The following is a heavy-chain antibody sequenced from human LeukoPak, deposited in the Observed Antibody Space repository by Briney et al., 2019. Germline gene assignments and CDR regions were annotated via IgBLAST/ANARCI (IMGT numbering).Heavy chain of an antibody. J-gene: IGHJ3*02. CDR1: GGTFSSYA. D-gene: IGHD5-18*01. CDR2: IIPIFGTA. CDR3: ARDPGYSYGGDAFDI. V-gene: IGHV1-69*05. Sequence: GASVKVSCKASGGTFSSYAISWVRQAPGQGLEWMGGIIPIFGTANYAQKFQGRVTITTDESTSTAYMELSSLRSEDTAVYYCARDPGYSYGGDAFDIWGQGTMVTVSS.